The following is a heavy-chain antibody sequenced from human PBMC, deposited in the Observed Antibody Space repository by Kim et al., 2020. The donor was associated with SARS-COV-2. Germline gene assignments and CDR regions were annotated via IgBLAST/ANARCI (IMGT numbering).Heavy chain of an antibody. CDR3: AIVVSVVPAATNWFDP. J-gene: IGHJ5*02. D-gene: IGHD2-2*01. CDR1: GYTLTELS. V-gene: IGHV1-24*01. Sequence: ASVKVSCKVSGYTLTELSMHWVRQAPGKGLEWMGGFDPEDGETIYAQKFQGRVTMTEDTSTDTAYMELSSLRSEDTAVYYCAIVVSVVPAATNWFDPWGQGTLVTVSS. CDR2: FDPEDGET.